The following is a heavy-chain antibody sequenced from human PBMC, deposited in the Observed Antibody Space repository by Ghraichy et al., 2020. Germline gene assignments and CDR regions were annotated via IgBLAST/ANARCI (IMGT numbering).Heavy chain of an antibody. Sequence: GGSLRLSCAASGFTFSSYGMHWVRQAPGKGLEWVAVIWYDGSNKYYADSVKGRFTISRDNSKNTLYLQMNSLRAEDTAVYYCARVKQWLRMQAFDIWGQGTMVTVSS. J-gene: IGHJ3*02. D-gene: IGHD6-19*01. V-gene: IGHV3-33*08. CDR2: IWYDGSNK. CDR3: ARVKQWLRMQAFDI. CDR1: GFTFSSYG.